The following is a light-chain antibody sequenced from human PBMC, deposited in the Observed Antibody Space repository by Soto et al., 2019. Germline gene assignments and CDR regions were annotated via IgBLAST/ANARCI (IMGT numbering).Light chain of an antibody. CDR3: QKSYYLPPT. CDR2: AAS. V-gene: IGKV1-39*01. J-gene: IGKJ5*01. Sequence: DIQMTQSPSSLSASVGDRVTITCRASQSIGPYLNWYQQKSPKAPKLLIYAASNLRSGVPSRFSASGSGTDFALTINSLQPEDFATYYCQKSYYLPPTFGQGTRLDLK. CDR1: QSIGPY.